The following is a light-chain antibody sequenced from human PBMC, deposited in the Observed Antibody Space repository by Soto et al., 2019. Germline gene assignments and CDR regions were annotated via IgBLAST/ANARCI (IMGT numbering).Light chain of an antibody. J-gene: IGLJ2*01. V-gene: IGLV2-14*03. CDR1: SNDIGAYNY. CDR2: DVT. CDR3: SSYTSIIAVV. Sequence: QSALTQPASVSGSPGQSITISCTGTSNDIGAYNYVSWYQQHPGKAPKLLIYDVTNRPSGISARVSGSKSGRTASLTISGLQPEDEADYYCSSYTSIIAVVFGGGTKLTVL.